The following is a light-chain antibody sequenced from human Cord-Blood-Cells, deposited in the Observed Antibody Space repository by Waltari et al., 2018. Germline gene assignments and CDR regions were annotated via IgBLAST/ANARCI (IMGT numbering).Light chain of an antibody. Sequence: DIQMTQSPSSLPASVGDRVTITCRASQSISSYLNWYQQKPGKAPTLLIYAASSLQSGVPSRCSGSGSGTDFTLTISSLQPEDFATYYCQQSYSTPLTFGGGTKVEIK. V-gene: IGKV1-39*01. CDR2: AAS. CDR1: QSISSY. J-gene: IGKJ4*01. CDR3: QQSYSTPLT.